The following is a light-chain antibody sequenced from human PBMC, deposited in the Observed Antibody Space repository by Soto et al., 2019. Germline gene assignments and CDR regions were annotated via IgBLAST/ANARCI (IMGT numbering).Light chain of an antibody. CDR3: QAWDSSTPVV. Sequence: SYELTQPPSVSVSPGQTASITCSGDKLGDKYACCYQQKPGQSPVLVIYQDSKRPSGIPERFSGSNSGNTATLTISGTQAMDEADYYCQAWDSSTPVVFGGGTKVTVL. V-gene: IGLV3-1*01. CDR1: KLGDKY. J-gene: IGLJ2*01. CDR2: QDS.